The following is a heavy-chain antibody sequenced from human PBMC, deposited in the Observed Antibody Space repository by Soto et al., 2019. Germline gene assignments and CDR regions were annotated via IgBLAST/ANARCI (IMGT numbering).Heavy chain of an antibody. Sequence: SETLSLTCTVSGGSVRRGNYYWSWIRQFPGKGLEWIGYISNSGRTHYNPSLMSRITILVDTSKNQFFLELRSVTAADTALYYCARADYATGSYYQDYWGQGTLVTVSS. J-gene: IGHJ4*02. CDR2: ISNSGRT. D-gene: IGHD3-10*01. CDR1: GGSVRRGNYY. CDR3: ARADYATGSYYQDY. V-gene: IGHV4-31*03.